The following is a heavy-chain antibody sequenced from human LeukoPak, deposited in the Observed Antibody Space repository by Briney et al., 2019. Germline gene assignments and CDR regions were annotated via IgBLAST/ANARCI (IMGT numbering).Heavy chain of an antibody. Sequence: SETLSLTCTVSGASLRSSYWSWLRQPPGKGLEWIGYIYYTGSTNSNPSLNSRVTVSVDTSKNQFSLKLNSMTAADTAIYYCARLDRSGYEMGGTWFDPWGQGTLVTVSS. D-gene: IGHD3-22*01. V-gene: IGHV4-59*08. CDR2: IYYTGST. CDR3: ARLDRSGYEMGGTWFDP. J-gene: IGHJ5*02. CDR1: GASLRSSY.